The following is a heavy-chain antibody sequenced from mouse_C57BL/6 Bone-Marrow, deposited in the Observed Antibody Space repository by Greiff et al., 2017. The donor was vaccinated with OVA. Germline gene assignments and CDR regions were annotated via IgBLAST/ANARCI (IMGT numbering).Heavy chain of an antibody. Sequence: EVKRQQSGPELVKPGASVKISCKASGYTFTDYYMNWVKQSHGKSLEWIGDINPNNGGTSYNQKFKGKATLTVDKSSSTAYMELRSLTSEDSAVYYCARRGLSWFAYWGQGTLVTVSA. CDR3: ARRGLSWFAY. CDR2: INPNNGGT. V-gene: IGHV1-26*01. D-gene: IGHD3-3*01. CDR1: GYTFTDYY. J-gene: IGHJ3*01.